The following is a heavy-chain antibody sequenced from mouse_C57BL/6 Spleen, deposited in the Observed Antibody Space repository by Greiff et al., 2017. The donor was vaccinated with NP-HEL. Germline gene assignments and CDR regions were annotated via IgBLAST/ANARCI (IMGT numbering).Heavy chain of an antibody. CDR2: INPGSGGT. V-gene: IGHV1-54*01. J-gene: IGHJ4*01. CDR1: GYAFTNYL. CDR3: ARRLYYYGSSYAAMDY. D-gene: IGHD1-1*01. Sequence: QVQLQQSGAELVRPGTSVKVSCKASGYAFTNYLIEWVKQRPGQGLEWIGVINPGSGGTNYNEKFKGKATLTADKSSSTAYMQLSSLTSEDSAVYCCARRLYYYGSSYAAMDYWGQGTSVTVSS.